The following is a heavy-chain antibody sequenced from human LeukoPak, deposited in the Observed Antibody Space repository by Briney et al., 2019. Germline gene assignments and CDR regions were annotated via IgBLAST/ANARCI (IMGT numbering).Heavy chain of an antibody. CDR3: ARADYYGSGSYGTYNWFDP. CDR2: IYYSGST. V-gene: IGHV4-39*07. D-gene: IGHD3-10*01. Sequence: KPSETLSLTCTVSGGSISSSSYYWGWIRQPPGKGLEWIGSIYYSGSTYYNPSLKSRVTISVDTSKNQFSLKLSSVTAADTALYYCARADYYGSGSYGTYNWFDPWGQGTLVTVSS. CDR1: GGSISSSSYY. J-gene: IGHJ5*02.